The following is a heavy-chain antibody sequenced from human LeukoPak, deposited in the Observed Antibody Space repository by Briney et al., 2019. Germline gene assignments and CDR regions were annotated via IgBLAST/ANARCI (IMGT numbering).Heavy chain of an antibody. CDR1: GGSITNYY. CDR2: IYYSGST. V-gene: IGHV4-59*01. CDR3: ASGYCSTTSCLHY. Sequence: NTSETLSLTCTVSGGSITNYYWNWIRQPPGKGLEWIGHIYYSGSTYYNPSLKSRVTISVDTSKNQFSLKLSSVTAADTAVYYCASGYCSTTSCLHYWGQGTLVTVSS. J-gene: IGHJ4*02. D-gene: IGHD2-2*03.